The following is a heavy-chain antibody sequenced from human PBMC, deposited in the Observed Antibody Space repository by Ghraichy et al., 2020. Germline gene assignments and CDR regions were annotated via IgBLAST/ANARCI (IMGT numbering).Heavy chain of an antibody. CDR3: ARISYSSTWPANGMDV. CDR2: IDWDDDK. V-gene: IGHV2-70*11. CDR1: GFSLSTSGMC. Sequence: SGPTLVKPTQTLTLTCTFSGFSLSTSGMCVSWIRQPPGKALEWLARIDWDDDKYYSTSLKTRLTISKDTSKDHAVLIMTNMDPMDTATYYCARISYSSTWPANGMDVWGQGTTVTVSS. D-gene: IGHD6-13*01. J-gene: IGHJ6*02.